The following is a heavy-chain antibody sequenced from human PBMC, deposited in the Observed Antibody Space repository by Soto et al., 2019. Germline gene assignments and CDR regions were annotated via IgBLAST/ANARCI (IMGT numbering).Heavy chain of an antibody. D-gene: IGHD3-16*01. CDR3: AREHAGFGDF. V-gene: IGHV1-2*02. J-gene: IGHJ4*02. CDR1: GYTFTDYY. CDR2: FNPKTGGP. Sequence: ASVKVSCKASGYTFTDYYIHWVRQAPGQGLEWLGWFNPKTGGPNYAPKFHGRVTMTRDTSISTTYMELTSLTSDDTAVYYCAREHAGFGDFWGPGTLVTVYS.